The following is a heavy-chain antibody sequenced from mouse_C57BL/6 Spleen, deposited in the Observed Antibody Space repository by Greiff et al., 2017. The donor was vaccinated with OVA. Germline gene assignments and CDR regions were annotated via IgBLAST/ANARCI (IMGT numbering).Heavy chain of an antibody. V-gene: IGHV5-17*01. J-gene: IGHJ4*01. CDR1: GFTFSDYG. CDR2: ISSGSSTI. CDR3: ARPPSYYYAMDY. Sequence: EVKLVESGGGLVKPGGSLKLSCAASGFTFSDYGMHWVRQAPEKGLAWVAYISSGSSTIYYADTVKGRFTISRDNAKNTLFLQMTSLRSEDTAMYYCARPPSYYYAMDYWGQGTSVTVSS.